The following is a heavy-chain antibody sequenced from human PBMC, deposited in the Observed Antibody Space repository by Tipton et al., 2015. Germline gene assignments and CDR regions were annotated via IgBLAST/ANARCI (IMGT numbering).Heavy chain of an antibody. CDR1: GFTFRNHG. D-gene: IGHD5-12*01. V-gene: IGHV3-23*01. CDR2: LSGSGDKS. Sequence: SLRLSCAASGFTFRNHGMHWFRQAPGKGLEWVSTLSGSGDKSYYADSVKGRFTISRDGPKNTLSLQMNSLRAEDTAVYYCARGRGRWVIVASFDYSGQGTLVTVS. J-gene: IGHJ4*01. CDR3: ARGRGRWVIVASFDY.